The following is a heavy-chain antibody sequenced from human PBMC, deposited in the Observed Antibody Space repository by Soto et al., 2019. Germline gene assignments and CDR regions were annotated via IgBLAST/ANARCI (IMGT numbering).Heavy chain of an antibody. CDR3: ARDLGYYDFWSGYYGPHSWFDP. J-gene: IGHJ5*02. D-gene: IGHD3-3*01. CDR2: ISSSGSTI. Sequence: EVQLVESGGGLVQPGGSLRLSCAASGFTFSSYEMNWVRQAPGKGLEWVSYISSSGSTIYYADSVKGRFTISRDNAKNSLYLQMNSLRAEDTAGYYCARDLGYYDFWSGYYGPHSWFDPWGQGTLVTVSS. V-gene: IGHV3-48*03. CDR1: GFTFSSYE.